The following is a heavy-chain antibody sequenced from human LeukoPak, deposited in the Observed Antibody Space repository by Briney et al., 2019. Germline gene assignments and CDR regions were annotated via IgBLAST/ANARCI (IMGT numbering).Heavy chain of an antibody. CDR2: INHSGST. V-gene: IGHV4-34*01. CDR1: GGSISSYY. CDR3: ARSFSALGFDY. J-gene: IGHJ4*02. Sequence: KPSEALSLTCTVSGGSISSYYWSWIRQSPGKGLEWIGEINHSGSTNYNPSLKSRVTISVDTSKNQFSLKLSSVTAADTAVYYCARSFSALGFDYWGQGTLVTVSS. D-gene: IGHD1-26*01.